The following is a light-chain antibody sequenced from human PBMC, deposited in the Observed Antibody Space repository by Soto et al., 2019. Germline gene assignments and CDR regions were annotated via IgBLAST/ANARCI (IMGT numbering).Light chain of an antibody. Sequence: EIVMTQTTLSLPVTPGEPASISCRSSQSLLDRDDGNMYLDWYVQKPGQSPQLLIYTVSYRAPGVPDRFSGIGAGTDLTLQISRVEADDVGVYYCMQRLEFPLTFGGGTKVEIK. J-gene: IGKJ4*01. CDR1: QSLLDRDDGNMY. V-gene: IGKV2-40*01. CDR2: TVS. CDR3: MQRLEFPLT.